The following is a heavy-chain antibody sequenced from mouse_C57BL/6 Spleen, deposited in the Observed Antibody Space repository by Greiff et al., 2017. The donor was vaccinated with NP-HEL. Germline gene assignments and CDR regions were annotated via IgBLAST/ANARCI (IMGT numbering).Heavy chain of an antibody. J-gene: IGHJ4*01. CDR3: ARKYYGSEGMDY. V-gene: IGHV5-17*01. D-gene: IGHD1-1*01. Sequence: EVQLVESGGGLVKPGGSLKLSCAASGFTFSDYGMHWVAYISSGSSTIYYADTVKGRFTISRDNAKNTLFLQMTSLRSEDTAMYYCARKYYGSEGMDYWGQGTSVTVSS. CDR1: GFTFSDYG. CDR2: ISSGSSTI.